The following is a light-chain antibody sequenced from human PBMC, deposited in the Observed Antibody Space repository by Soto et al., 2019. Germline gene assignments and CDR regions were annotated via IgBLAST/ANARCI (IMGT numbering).Light chain of an antibody. CDR1: TSDVGGYDY. CDR2: DVI. CDR3: CSYAGGYTFGV. J-gene: IGLJ2*01. V-gene: IGLV2-11*01. Sequence: QSALTQPRSVSGSPGQSVTISCTGTTSDVGGYDYVSWYQQHPGKAPKLIIYDVIKRPSGVPDRFSGSKSGNTDSLAISGLQAEDEADYYCCSYAGGYTFGVFGGGTELTVL.